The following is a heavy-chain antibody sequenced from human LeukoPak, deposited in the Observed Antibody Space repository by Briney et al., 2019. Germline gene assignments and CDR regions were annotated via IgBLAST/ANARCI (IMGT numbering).Heavy chain of an antibody. CDR3: VVVVGTTASVRMLDF. CDR1: RFTFRSYA. CDR2: ICGSGGNK. J-gene: IGHJ4*02. V-gene: IGHV3-23*01. D-gene: IGHD1-26*01. Sequence: PGGSLRLSCAASRFTFRSYAMCWVRQAPGKGLEWVSDICGSGGNKYYADSAKGRVTVSRDNSKNTLYLQMNSLRAEVTAVNYCVVVVGTTASVRMLDFWGQGNLVTVSS.